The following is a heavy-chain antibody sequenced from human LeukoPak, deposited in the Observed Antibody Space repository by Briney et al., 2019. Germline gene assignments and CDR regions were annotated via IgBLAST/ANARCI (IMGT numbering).Heavy chain of an antibody. J-gene: IGHJ1*01. CDR2: IYHSGST. CDR3: ARDTGRGGSAPAPT. CDR1: GYSISSGYY. D-gene: IGHD1-26*01. V-gene: IGHV4-38-2*02. Sequence: PSETLSPTCAVSGYSISSGYYWGWIRQPPGRGLEWIGSIYHSGSTYYNPSLKSRVTISVDTSKNQFSLKLSSVTAADTAVYYCARDTGRGGSAPAPTRGQ.